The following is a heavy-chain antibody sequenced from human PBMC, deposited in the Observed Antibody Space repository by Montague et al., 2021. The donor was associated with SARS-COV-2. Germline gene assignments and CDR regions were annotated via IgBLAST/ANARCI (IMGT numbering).Heavy chain of an antibody. D-gene: IGHD2-2*02. V-gene: IGHV4-31*03. Sequence: TLSLTCTVSGGSISSGGYYWSWIRQPPGKGLEWIGYIYYSGSTYYNPSLKSRVTISVDTSKNQFSLKPSSVTAAGTAVYYCARVGIVVVPAAIVTLSYYYYMDVWGKGTTVTVSS. CDR1: GGSISSGGYY. J-gene: IGHJ6*03. CDR3: ARVGIVVVPAAIVTLSYYYYMDV. CDR2: IYYSGST.